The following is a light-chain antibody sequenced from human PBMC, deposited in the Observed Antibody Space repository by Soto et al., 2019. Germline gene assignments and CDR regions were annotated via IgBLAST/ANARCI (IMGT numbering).Light chain of an antibody. Sequence: VLVQSPGTLSLSPGEGGTVSCRASETINRDSLVWYQQKVGQAPRLLIYGASTRATGIPDRFSGGGSDTDFTLTISRVTPEDYAVYYCATSVTFGQGTRLEVK. CDR1: ETINRDS. J-gene: IGKJ5*01. CDR2: GAS. CDR3: ATSVT. V-gene: IGKV3-20*01.